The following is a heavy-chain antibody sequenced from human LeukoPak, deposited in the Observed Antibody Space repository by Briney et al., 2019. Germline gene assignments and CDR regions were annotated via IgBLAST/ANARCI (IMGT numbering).Heavy chain of an antibody. V-gene: IGHV4-34*01. J-gene: IGHJ6*03. D-gene: IGHD2-2*01. CDR2: INHSGST. CDR1: GGSFSGYY. Sequence: SETLSLTCAVYGGSFSGYYWSWIRQPPGKGLEWIGEINHSGSTNYNPSLKSRVTISVDTSKNQFSLKLSSVTAADTAVYYCARGYFVVVPAAIRYYYYYMDVWGKGTTVTVSS. CDR3: ARGYFVVVPAAIRYYYYYMDV.